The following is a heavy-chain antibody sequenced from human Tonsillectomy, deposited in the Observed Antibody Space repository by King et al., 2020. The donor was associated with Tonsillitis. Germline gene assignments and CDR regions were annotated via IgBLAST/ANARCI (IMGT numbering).Heavy chain of an antibody. CDR1: GFTFDDYA. Sequence: VQLVESGGGLVQPGRSLRLSCAASGFTFDDYAMHWVRQAPGKGLEWVSGINWNSGRIDYADSVKGRFTISRDNAKNSLYLQMNRLRVEDTAFYYCAKDKGLGLRVYYFDYWGQGTLVTVSS. CDR2: INWNSGRI. CDR3: AKDKGLGLRVYYFDY. V-gene: IGHV3-9*01. D-gene: IGHD1-7*01. J-gene: IGHJ4*02.